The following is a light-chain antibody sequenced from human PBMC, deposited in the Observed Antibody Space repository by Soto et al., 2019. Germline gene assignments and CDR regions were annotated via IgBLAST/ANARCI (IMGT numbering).Light chain of an antibody. CDR3: QHHSNWLRT. Sequence: EVVLTQSPATLSLSPGERATLSCRASQTVGGHFAWYQQKPGQAPRLLISETSHRATGIPGRFSGSGSGTDVTLTISSLEPEDFAVYYCQHHSNWLRTFGGGTKVE. V-gene: IGKV3-11*01. CDR1: QTVGGH. J-gene: IGKJ4*01. CDR2: ETS.